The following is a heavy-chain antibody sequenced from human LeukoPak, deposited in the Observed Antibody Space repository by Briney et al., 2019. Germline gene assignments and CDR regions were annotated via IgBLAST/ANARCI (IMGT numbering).Heavy chain of an antibody. J-gene: IGHJ6*02. CDR1: DGSFSGYY. D-gene: IGHD3-10*02. V-gene: IGHV4-34*01. CDR3: ARLGVRDYYYYYGMDV. Sequence: PSETLSLTCAIYDGSFSGYYWSWIRQPPGKGLEWIGGISHSGSTNYNPSLESRVTISLDTSKTHSSLRLTSVTAADTAVYYCARLGVRDYYYYYGMDVWGQGTTVTVSS. CDR2: ISHSGST.